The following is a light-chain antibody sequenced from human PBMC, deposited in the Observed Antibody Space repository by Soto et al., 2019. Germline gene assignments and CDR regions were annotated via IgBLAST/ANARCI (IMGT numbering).Light chain of an antibody. J-gene: IGKJ5*01. Sequence: ESVLTQSPATLSLSPGERATLSCRASPSVSNSLAWYQHKPGQAPRLLIYDASNRATGVPDRFSGSGSGTDFTLTISRLEPEDFAVYYCQQYGSSPRITFGQGTRLEIK. CDR2: DAS. V-gene: IGKV3-20*01. CDR1: PSVSNS. CDR3: QQYGSSPRIT.